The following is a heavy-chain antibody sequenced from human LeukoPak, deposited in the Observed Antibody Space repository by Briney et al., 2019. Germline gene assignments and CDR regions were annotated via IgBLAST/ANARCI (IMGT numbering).Heavy chain of an antibody. CDR1: GGSISSSSYY. J-gene: IGHJ3*02. CDR2: IYYSGST. D-gene: IGHD3-10*01. CDR3: ARGRVLLWFGPDAFDI. V-gene: IGHV4-39*01. Sequence: SETLSLTCTVSGGSISSSSYYWGWIRQPPGKGLVWIGSIYYSGSTYYNPSLKSRVTISVDTSKNQFSLKLSSVTAADTAVYYCARGRVLLWFGPDAFDIWGQGTMVTVSS.